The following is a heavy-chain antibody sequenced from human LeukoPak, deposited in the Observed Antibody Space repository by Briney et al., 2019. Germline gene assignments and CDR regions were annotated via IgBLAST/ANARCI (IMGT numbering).Heavy chain of an antibody. V-gene: IGHV3-33*01. D-gene: IGHD5-12*01. J-gene: IGHJ4*02. CDR1: GFIFKNYG. CDR2: IWYDGSNK. CDR3: ARLGGYSDYDLAY. Sequence: GGPLRLSCAASGFIFKNYGMNWVRQAPGKGLEWVAIIWYDGSNKYYADSVKGRFTISRDNSKDMLYLQMNSVTADDTAVYFCARLGGYSDYDLAYWGQGTLVSVSS.